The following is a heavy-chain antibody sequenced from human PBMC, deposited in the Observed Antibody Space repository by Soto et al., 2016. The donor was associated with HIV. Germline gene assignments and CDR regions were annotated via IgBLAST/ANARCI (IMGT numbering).Heavy chain of an antibody. Sequence: QVQLVQSGAEVKKPGSSVKVSCKASGDSFDNFAIRWVRQAPGQGLEWMGGIIPMFGLPKYAQKFQGRVTITADESTKTADMELSSLRSEDTAVYYCARPSIPERLSAVPAAFDSWGQGTLVTVSS. V-gene: IGHV1-69*01. J-gene: IGHJ4*02. CDR1: GDSFDNFA. CDR2: IIPMFGLP. CDR3: ARPSIPERLSAVPAAFDS. D-gene: IGHD2-2*01.